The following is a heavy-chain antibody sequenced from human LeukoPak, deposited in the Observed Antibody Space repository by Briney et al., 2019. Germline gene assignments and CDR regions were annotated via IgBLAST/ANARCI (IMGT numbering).Heavy chain of an antibody. V-gene: IGHV3-21*01. Sequence: SGGSLRLSCAASGFTFSSYSMNWVRQAPGKGLEWVSSISSSSSYIYYADSVKGRFTISRDNAKNSLYLQMNSLRAEDTAVYYCARMHCSGGSCYSVWYYFDYWGQGTLVTVSS. J-gene: IGHJ4*02. CDR2: ISSSSSYI. D-gene: IGHD2-15*01. CDR3: ARMHCSGGSCYSVWYYFDY. CDR1: GFTFSSYS.